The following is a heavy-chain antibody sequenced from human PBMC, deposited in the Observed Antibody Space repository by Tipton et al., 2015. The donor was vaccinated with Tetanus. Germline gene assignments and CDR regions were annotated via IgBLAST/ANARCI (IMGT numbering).Heavy chain of an antibody. CDR2: FSTYRKTI. Sequence: SLRLSCAGSGFNFHSYSMNWVRQAPGKGLEWIACFSTYRKTIYYADAVKGRFTISRDNAKNTLFLQMSSLTDEDTAVYYCARDLSYYDYIWGGDRDWYFDLWGRGTLVTVSS. J-gene: IGHJ2*01. V-gene: IGHV3-48*02. CDR1: GFNFHSYS. D-gene: IGHD3-16*01. CDR3: ARDLSYYDYIWGGDRDWYFDL.